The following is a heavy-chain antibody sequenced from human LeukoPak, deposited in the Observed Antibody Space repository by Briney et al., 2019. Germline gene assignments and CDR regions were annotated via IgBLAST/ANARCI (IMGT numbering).Heavy chain of an antibody. CDR3: AKEELEMATITGSDN. D-gene: IGHD5-24*01. CDR2: ISGSGGRT. Sequence: GGSLRLSCAASGFTFSSYAMSWVRQAPGKGLEWVAGISGSGGRTYYGDSVKGRFTISRDNSKNTLYLQMNNLRAEDTAVYYCAKEELEMATITGSDNWGQGTLVTVSS. V-gene: IGHV3-23*01. CDR1: GFTFSSYA. J-gene: IGHJ4*02.